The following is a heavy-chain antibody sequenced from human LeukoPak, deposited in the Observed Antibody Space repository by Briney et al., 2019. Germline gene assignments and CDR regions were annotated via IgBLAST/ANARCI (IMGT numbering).Heavy chain of an antibody. CDR1: GGSISSSSYY. D-gene: IGHD1-20*01. J-gene: IGHJ4*02. CDR2: IYYSGST. Sequence: SETLSLTCTVSGGSISSSSYYWGWIRQPPGKGLEWIGSIYYSGSTYYNPSLKSRVTISVDTSKNQFSLKLSSVTAADTAVYYCARSITGHFDYWGQGTLVTVSS. CDR3: ARSITGHFDY. V-gene: IGHV4-39*07.